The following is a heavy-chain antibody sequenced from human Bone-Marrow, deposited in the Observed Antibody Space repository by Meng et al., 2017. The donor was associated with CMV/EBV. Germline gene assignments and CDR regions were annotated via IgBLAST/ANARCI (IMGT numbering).Heavy chain of an antibody. Sequence: SETLSLTCTVSGGSISNYYWSWIRQPPGKGLEWIGYIYYSGSTNYNPSLKSRVTISVDTSKNQFSLKLSSVTAADTAVYYCARARRGDYSGFDYWGQGTLVTVSS. CDR2: IYYSGST. V-gene: IGHV4-59*01. J-gene: IGHJ4*02. CDR3: ARARRGDYSGFDY. D-gene: IGHD4-17*01. CDR1: GGSISNYY.